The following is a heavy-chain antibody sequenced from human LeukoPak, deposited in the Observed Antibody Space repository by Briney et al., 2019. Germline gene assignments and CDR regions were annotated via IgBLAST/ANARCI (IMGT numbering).Heavy chain of an antibody. D-gene: IGHD3-22*01. CDR3: ARHPRSGYYSWNAFDI. J-gene: IGHJ3*02. CDR2: IYYSGST. CDR1: GGSISSYY. V-gene: IGHV4-59*08. Sequence: SETLSLTCTVSGGSISSYYWSWIRQPPGKGLEWIGYIYYSGSTNYNPSLKSRVTISVDTSKNQFSLKLSSVTAADTAVYYCARHPRSGYYSWNAFDIWGQGTMVTVSS.